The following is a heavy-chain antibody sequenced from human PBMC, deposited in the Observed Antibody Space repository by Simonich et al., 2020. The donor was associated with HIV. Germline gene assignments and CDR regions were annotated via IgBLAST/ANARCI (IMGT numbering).Heavy chain of an antibody. Sequence: QVQLQQWGAGLLKPSETLSLTCAVYGGSFSGYYWSWIRQPPGKGLEWIGEIKHRGSTDSNPSLKSRVTISVDTSKNQFSLKLSSVTAADTAVYYCARGPDSSGYFYYYYYMDVWGKGTTVTVSS. J-gene: IGHJ6*03. V-gene: IGHV4-34*01. CDR3: ARGPDSSGYFYYYYYMDV. CDR1: GGSFSGYY. CDR2: IKHRGST. D-gene: IGHD3-22*01.